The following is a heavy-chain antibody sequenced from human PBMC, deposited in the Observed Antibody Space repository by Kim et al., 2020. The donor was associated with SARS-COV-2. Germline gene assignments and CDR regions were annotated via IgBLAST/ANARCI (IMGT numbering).Heavy chain of an antibody. CDR2: INPNSGGT. V-gene: IGHV1-2*02. D-gene: IGHD3-22*01. J-gene: IGHJ1*01. Sequence: ASVKVSCKASGYTFTGYYMHWVRQAPGQGLEWMGWINPNSGGTNYAQKFQGRVTMTRDTSISTAYMELSRLRSDDTAVYYCARASGDYDSSGWAAEYFQHWGQGTLVTVSS. CDR1: GYTFTGYY. CDR3: ARASGDYDSSGWAAEYFQH.